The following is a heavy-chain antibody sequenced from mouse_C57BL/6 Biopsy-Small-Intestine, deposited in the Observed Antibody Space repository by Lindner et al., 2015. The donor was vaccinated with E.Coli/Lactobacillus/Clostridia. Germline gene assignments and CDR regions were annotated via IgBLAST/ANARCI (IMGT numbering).Heavy chain of an antibody. J-gene: IGHJ4*01. CDR1: GYTFSNYG. D-gene: IGHD2-3*01. V-gene: IGHV1-7*01. CDR3: ARDRGWLQSTFDH. Sequence: SVKVSCKASGYTFSNYGISWVRQTPAEGLEWMGWISASTGNIHYAQQFQGRVTMTTDTSTSTGYMELRSLISDDTAVYYCARDRGWLQSTFDHWGQGTLVTVSS. CDR2: ISASTGNI.